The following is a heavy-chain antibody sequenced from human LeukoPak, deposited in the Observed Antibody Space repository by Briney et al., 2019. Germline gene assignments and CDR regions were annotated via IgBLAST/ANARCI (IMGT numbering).Heavy chain of an antibody. V-gene: IGHV4-59*01. J-gene: IGHJ3*02. CDR2: IYYSGST. CDR1: GASISSSY. Sequence: PSETLSLTCSASGASISSSYWSWIRQPPGKGLEWIGFIYYSGSTKYNPSLNDRVTMSADTSKNQFSLKLSSVTAADTAVYYCARGYYDSSGYSNTFDIWGQGTMVTVSS. CDR3: ARGYYDSSGYSNTFDI. D-gene: IGHD3-22*01.